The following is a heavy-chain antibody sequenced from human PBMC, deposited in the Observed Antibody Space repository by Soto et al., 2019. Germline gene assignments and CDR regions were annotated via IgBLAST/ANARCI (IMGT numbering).Heavy chain of an antibody. V-gene: IGHV3-30*03. J-gene: IGHJ4*02. CDR1: GFTFSSYD. CDR2: ISYDGSKK. D-gene: IGHD1-1*01. Sequence: GSLRLSCAASGFTFSSYDMHWVRQAPGKGLEWVAVISYDGSKKYYADSVKGRFTISRDDSKNTLYLQMNSLRAEDTAVYYCARAPPRGPAGTLAYWGQGTLVTVSS. CDR3: ARAPPRGPAGTLAY.